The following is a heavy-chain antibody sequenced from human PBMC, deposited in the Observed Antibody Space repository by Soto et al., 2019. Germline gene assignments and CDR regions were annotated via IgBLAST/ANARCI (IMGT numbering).Heavy chain of an antibody. J-gene: IGHJ3*02. CDR1: GGSISTGGYY. CDR3: ATVRWELDDAFDI. CDR2: IYHSGMT. Sequence: QVQLQESGPGLVKPSQTLSLTCTVSGGSISTGGYYWSWIRQHPGRGLEWIGYIYHSGMTFSNPSLQSRVAISIDTSDNQFSRKPGSVTAADTAVYYCATVRWELDDAFDIWGHGTMVSVSS. V-gene: IGHV4-31*03. D-gene: IGHD4-17*01.